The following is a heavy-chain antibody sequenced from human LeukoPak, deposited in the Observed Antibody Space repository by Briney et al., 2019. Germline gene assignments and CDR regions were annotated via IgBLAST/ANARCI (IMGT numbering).Heavy chain of an antibody. D-gene: IGHD5-12*01. J-gene: IGHJ4*02. CDR3: AKGHSGYGTGFDL. V-gene: IGHV3-23*01. CDR2: ISGGGDRT. CDR1: GFTFSNAW. Sequence: RGSLRLSCAASGFTFSNAWLTWVRQAPGRGLECVSVISGGGDRTYYAESVKGRFTISRDNSKNTLYLQMNSLRAEDTAVYYCAKGHSGYGTGFDLWGQGTLVTVSS.